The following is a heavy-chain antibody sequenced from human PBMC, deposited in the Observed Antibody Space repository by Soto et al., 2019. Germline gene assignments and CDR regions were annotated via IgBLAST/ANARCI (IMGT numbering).Heavy chain of an antibody. CDR2: ISAYNGHT. D-gene: IGHD4-17*01. CDR1: GYTFTSNG. CDR3: ARRDYPLDY. J-gene: IGHJ4*02. V-gene: IGHV1-18*01. Sequence: ASVKVSCKDSGYTFTSNGISWVRQAPGQGLEWMGWISAYNGHTNYAQKLQVRVTMTTDTSTSTAYLELRSLRSDDTAVYYCARRDYPLDYWGQGTLVTVSS.